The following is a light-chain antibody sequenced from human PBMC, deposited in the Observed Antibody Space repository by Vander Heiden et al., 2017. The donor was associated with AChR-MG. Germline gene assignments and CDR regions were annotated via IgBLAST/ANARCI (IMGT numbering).Light chain of an antibody. CDR3: AAWDDSLSVL. CDR1: SSNIGSNT. J-gene: IGLJ2*01. CDR2: NND. V-gene: IGLV1-44*01. Sequence: QSVLTQPPSASGTPGQRVTISCSGSSSNIGSNTVIWYQQLPGTAPKLLIYNNDQRPSGVPARFSGSKSGTSASLAISVLQSEDGANYYCAAWDDSLSVLFGGGTKLTVL.